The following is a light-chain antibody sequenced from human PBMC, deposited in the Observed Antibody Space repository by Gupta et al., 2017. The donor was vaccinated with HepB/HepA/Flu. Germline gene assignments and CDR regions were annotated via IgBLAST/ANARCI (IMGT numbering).Light chain of an antibody. Sequence: ETVLTQFPGTLSLSPGERATLPCRARQSGNRIYLAWYKQKPGQAPRLLVYGASNRDTGIPDRFSGSGDGKDLNLTSSRREPEDFAVYYCQQDGSSLPIMFGQGTQLDIK. V-gene: IGKV3-20*01. CDR3: QQDGSSLPIM. CDR1: QSGNRIY. CDR2: GAS. J-gene: IGKJ5*01.